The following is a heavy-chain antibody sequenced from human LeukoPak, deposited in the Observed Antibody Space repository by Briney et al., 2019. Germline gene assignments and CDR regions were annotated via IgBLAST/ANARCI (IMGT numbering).Heavy chain of an antibody. CDR2: IYYSGST. CDR3: ARAAWGGSSSWYPLDY. D-gene: IGHD6-13*01. V-gene: IGHV4-31*03. J-gene: IGHJ4*02. Sequence: PSETLSLTCTVSGGSISSGGHYWSWIREHPGTGLEWIVYIYYSGSTYYNPSLKSRVTISVDTSKNQFSLKLSSVTAADTALYYCARAAWGGSSSWYPLDYWGQGTLVTVSS. CDR1: GGSISSGGHY.